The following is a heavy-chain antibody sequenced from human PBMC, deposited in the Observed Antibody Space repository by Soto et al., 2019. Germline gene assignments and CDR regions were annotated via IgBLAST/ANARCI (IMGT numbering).Heavy chain of an antibody. Sequence: SETLSLTCAVYGGSFSGYYWSWIRQPPGKGLEWIGEINHSGSTNYNPSLKSRVTISVDTSKNQFSLKLSSVTAADTAVYYCARGGVYSSTNWFDPWGQGTLVTVSS. D-gene: IGHD6-13*01. CDR1: GGSFSGYY. V-gene: IGHV4-34*01. CDR3: ARGGVYSSTNWFDP. CDR2: INHSGST. J-gene: IGHJ5*02.